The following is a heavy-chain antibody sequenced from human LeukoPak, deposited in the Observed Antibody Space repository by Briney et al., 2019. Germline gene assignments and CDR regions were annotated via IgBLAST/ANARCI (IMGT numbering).Heavy chain of an antibody. Sequence: GGSLRLSCAVSGFTFSSCSMNWVRQAPGKGLEWVHYISSSSSTIYYADSVKGRFTISRDNAKNSLYLQMNSLRDEDSAVYYCARDPHIAAAGTIFDYWGQGTLVTVSS. CDR3: ARDPHIAAAGTIFDY. J-gene: IGHJ4*02. CDR1: GFTFSSCS. CDR2: ISSSSSTI. D-gene: IGHD6-13*01. V-gene: IGHV3-48*02.